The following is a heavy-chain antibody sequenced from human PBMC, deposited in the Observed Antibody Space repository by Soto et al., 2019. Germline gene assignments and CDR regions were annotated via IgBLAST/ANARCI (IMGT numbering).Heavy chain of an antibody. CDR1: GGSFSGYY. V-gene: IGHV4-34*01. CDR2: INHSGST. D-gene: IGHD2-21*01. Sequence: QVQLQQWGAGLLKPSETLSLTCAVYGGSFSGYYWSWIRQPPGKGLEWIGEINHSGSTNYNPSLKSRVTRSVDTAKNHFSLKLSSVTAADTAVYYCARPPRGLWPYGPHGMDVWGQGTTVTVSS. J-gene: IGHJ6*02. CDR3: ARPPRGLWPYGPHGMDV.